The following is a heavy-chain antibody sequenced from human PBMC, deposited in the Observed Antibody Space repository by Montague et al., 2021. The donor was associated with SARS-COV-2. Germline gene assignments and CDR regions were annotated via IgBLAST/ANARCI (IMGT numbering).Heavy chain of an antibody. CDR3: ARGRSYSSWCGVNWLDP. D-gene: IGHD6-13*01. CDR2: INHSGST. J-gene: IGHJ5*02. CDR1: GGSINSSY. Sequence: SETLSLTCTVSGGSINSSYWSWIRQPPGKGLEWIGEINHSGSTNYNPSLKSRVTISVDTSKNQFSLKLSSVTAADTAVYYCARGRSYSSWCGVNWLDPWGQGTRVTVSS. V-gene: IGHV4-34*01.